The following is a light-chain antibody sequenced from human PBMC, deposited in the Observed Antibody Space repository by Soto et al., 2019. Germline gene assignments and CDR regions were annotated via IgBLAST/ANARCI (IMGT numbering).Light chain of an antibody. CDR3: QSYDSSLSGSV. J-gene: IGLJ3*02. Sequence: QSVLTQPPSVSGAAGQRVTISCTGSSSNIGAGFDVSWYQRLPGTAPKLLIFGDSNRPSGVTDRFSGSKSGASASLAISGLQAEDEADYCGQSYDSSLSGSVFGGGTKLTVL. CDR1: SSNIGAGFD. V-gene: IGLV1-40*01. CDR2: GDS.